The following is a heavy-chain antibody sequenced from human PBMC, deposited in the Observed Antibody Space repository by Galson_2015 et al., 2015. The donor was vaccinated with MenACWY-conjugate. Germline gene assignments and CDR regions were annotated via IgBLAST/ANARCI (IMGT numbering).Heavy chain of an antibody. CDR1: GFTFSDYA. CDR2: ISASGGGT. Sequence: SLRLSCAVSGFTFSDYAMSWVRQAPGKGLEWFSGISASGGGTYYPDSVKGRFTISRDNSRNTLYLQMNSLRAEVPAVYYCAKRPLGYYHYVDVWGKGTTVTVSS. V-gene: IGHV3-23*01. J-gene: IGHJ6*03. CDR3: AKRPLGYYHYVDV.